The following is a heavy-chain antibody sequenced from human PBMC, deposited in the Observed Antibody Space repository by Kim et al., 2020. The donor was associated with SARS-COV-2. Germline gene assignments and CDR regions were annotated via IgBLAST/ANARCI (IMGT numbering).Heavy chain of an antibody. V-gene: IGHV3-23*01. Sequence: GGSLRLSCAASGFTFSSYAMSWVRQAPGKGLEWVSAISGSGGSTYYADSVKGRFTISRDNSKNTLYLQMNSLRAEDTAVYYCAKRRGAYYYDSTYYGMDVWCQGTTVTVSS. CDR3: AKRRGAYYYDSTYYGMDV. CDR1: GFTFSSYA. D-gene: IGHD3-22*01. J-gene: IGHJ6*02. CDR2: ISGSGGST.